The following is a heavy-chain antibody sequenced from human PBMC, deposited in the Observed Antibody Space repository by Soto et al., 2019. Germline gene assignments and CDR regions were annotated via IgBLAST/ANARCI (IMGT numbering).Heavy chain of an antibody. CDR2: INPSGGST. CDR3: ARAPQLLWFGELLWWFDP. D-gene: IGHD3-10*01. V-gene: IGHV1-46*03. J-gene: IGHJ5*02. CDR1: GYTFTSYY. Sequence: ASVKVSCKASGYTFTSYYMHWVRQAPGQGLEWMGLINPSGGSTSYAQKFQGRVTMTRDTSTSTVYMELSSLRSEGTAVYYCARAPQLLWFGELLWWFDPWGQGTLVTVSS.